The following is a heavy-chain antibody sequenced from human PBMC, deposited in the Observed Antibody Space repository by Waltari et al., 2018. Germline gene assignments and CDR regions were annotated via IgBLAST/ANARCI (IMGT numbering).Heavy chain of an antibody. J-gene: IGHJ3*02. CDR1: GYTLTELS. CDR2: FDPEDGET. Sequence: QVQLVQSGAEVKKPGASVKVSCKVSGYTLTELSMHWVRQAPGKGLEWMGGFDPEDGETIYAQKFQGRVTITEDTSTDTAYMELSSLRSEDTAVYYCATSTPRDYIWGTGDDAFDIWGQGTMVTVSS. D-gene: IGHD3-16*01. V-gene: IGHV1-24*01. CDR3: ATSTPRDYIWGTGDDAFDI.